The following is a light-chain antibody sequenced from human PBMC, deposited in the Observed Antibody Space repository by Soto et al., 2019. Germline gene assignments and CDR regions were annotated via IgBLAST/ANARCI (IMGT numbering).Light chain of an antibody. CDR2: DVS. CDR1: SSDVGGYTY. J-gene: IGLJ2*01. Sequence: QSALTQPASVSGSPGQSITISCTGTSSDVGGYTYVSWYQQHPGQAPKLMIFDVSNRPSGISYRFSGSKSGNTASLTISGLQAEDEADYYCSSYTSSGTHVVFGGGTKLTVL. CDR3: SSYTSSGTHVV. V-gene: IGLV2-14*03.